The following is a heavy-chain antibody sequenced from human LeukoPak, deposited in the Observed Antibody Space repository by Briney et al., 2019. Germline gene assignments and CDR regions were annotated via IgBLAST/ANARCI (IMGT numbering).Heavy chain of an antibody. V-gene: IGHV3-53*01. CDR3: ARDRARFEVAAPFDY. Sequence: GGSLRLSCAASGFTVSSNYMSWVRQAPGKGLEWVSTVSGNGVYTYYADSVKGRFTVSRDNSKNTLDLQMNSLRAEDTAVYYCARDRARFEVAAPFDYWGQGTLVTVSS. CDR2: SGNGVYT. J-gene: IGHJ4*02. CDR1: GFTVSSNY. D-gene: IGHD2-15*01.